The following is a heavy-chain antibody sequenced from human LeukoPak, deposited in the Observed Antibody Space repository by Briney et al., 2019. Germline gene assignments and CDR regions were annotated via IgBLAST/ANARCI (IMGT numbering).Heavy chain of an antibody. Sequence: ASVKVSCKASGYTFTGYYMHWVRQAPGQGLEWMGWINPNSGGTNYAQKFQGRVTMTRDTSISTAYMELSRLRSDDTAVYYCARGKRIGDGSGNWFDPWGQGTLVTVSS. D-gene: IGHD3-10*01. V-gene: IGHV1-2*02. CDR2: INPNSGGT. CDR1: GYTFTGYY. J-gene: IGHJ5*02. CDR3: ARGKRIGDGSGNWFDP.